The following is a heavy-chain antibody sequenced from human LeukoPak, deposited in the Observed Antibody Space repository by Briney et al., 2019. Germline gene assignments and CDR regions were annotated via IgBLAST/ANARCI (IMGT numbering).Heavy chain of an antibody. CDR3: ARGMGGSGTNWFDP. V-gene: IGHV4-39*07. CDR1: GGSITSSSYY. CDR2: IYYSGTT. D-gene: IGHD3-10*01. J-gene: IGHJ5*02. Sequence: PSETLSLTCTVSGGSITSSSYYWSWIRQPPGRGLEWMGTIYYSGTTYYSPSLKSRVTISVDRSKNQFSLKLSSVTAADTAVYYCARGMGGSGTNWFDPWGQGTLVTVSS.